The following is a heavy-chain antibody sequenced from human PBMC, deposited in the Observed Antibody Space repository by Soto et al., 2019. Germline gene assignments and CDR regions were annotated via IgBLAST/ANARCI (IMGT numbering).Heavy chain of an antibody. CDR3: AREAYSCSGGYYYYYYGMDV. J-gene: IGHJ6*02. CDR2: ISAYNGNT. D-gene: IGHD6-6*01. CDR1: GYTFTSYG. Sequence: ASVKVSCKASGYTFTSYGISWVRQAPGQGLEWMGWISAYNGNTNYAQKLQGRVTMTTDTSTSTAYMELRSLRSDDTAVYYCAREAYSCSGGYYYYYYGMDVWGQGTKVTVSS. V-gene: IGHV1-18*01.